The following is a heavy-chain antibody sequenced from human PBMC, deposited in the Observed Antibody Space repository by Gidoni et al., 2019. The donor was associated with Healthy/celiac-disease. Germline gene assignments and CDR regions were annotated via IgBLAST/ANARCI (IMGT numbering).Heavy chain of an antibody. CDR1: GFTLSSYW. CDR2: ITQAGSEK. V-gene: IGHV3-7*03. D-gene: IGHD1-26*01. Sequence: EVQLVESGGGLVQPGGSLRLSCAASGFTLSSYWMSWVRQAPGKGLEWVANITQAGSEKYYVDSVKGRFTISRDNAKNSLYLQMNSLRAEDTAVYYCARGSYYDYYYYYGMDVWGQGTTVTVSS. CDR3: ARGSYYDYYYYYGMDV. J-gene: IGHJ6*02.